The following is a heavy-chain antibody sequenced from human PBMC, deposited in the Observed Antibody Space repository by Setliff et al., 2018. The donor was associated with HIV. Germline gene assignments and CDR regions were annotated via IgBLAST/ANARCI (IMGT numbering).Heavy chain of an antibody. CDR2: IYYSGST. Sequence: PSETLSLTCTVSGGSITPHYWSWIRQPQGKGLEWIGLIYYSGSTNYSPSLKSRVTISVDSSKNQFSLKLTSVTAADAAIYYCARQFPPYHSGAHYSDLWSQGTLVTVSS. CDR3: ARQFPPYHSGAHYSDL. CDR1: GGSITPHY. V-gene: IGHV4-59*11. D-gene: IGHD6-19*01. J-gene: IGHJ5*02.